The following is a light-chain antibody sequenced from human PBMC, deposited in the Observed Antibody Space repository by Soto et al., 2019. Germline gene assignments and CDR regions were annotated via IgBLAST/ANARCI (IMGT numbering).Light chain of an antibody. CDR3: QQYGSSGT. Sequence: EHVMTQSPATPSLSPGERAKLSRRASQSVSSYLAWYQQKPGQAPRLLIYGASNRATGIPDRFSGSGSGTDFTLTISRLEPEDFAVYYCQQYGSSGTFGQGTKVDIK. CDR1: QSVSSY. V-gene: IGKV3-20*01. J-gene: IGKJ1*01. CDR2: GAS.